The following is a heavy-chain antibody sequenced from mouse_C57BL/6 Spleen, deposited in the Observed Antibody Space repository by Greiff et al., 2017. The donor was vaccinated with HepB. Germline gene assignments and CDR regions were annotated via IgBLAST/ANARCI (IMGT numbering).Heavy chain of an antibody. CDR1: GYAFSSYW. D-gene: IGHD2-4*01. V-gene: IGHV1-80*01. Sequence: VKLMESGAELVKPGASVKISCKASGYAFSSYWMNWVKQRPGKGLEWIGQIYPGDGDTNYNGKFKGKATLTADKSSSTAYMQLSSLTSGDSAVYFCARWDDYDRGSGSYFDYWGQGTTLTVSS. CDR3: ARWDDYDRGSGSYFDY. CDR2: IYPGDGDT. J-gene: IGHJ2*01.